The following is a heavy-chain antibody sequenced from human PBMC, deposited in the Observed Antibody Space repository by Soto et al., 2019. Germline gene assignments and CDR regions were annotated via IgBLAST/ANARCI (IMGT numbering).Heavy chain of an antibody. D-gene: IGHD3-3*01. CDR3: ARGPYYDVWSGYSYYFDY. V-gene: IGHV1-2*02. J-gene: IGHJ4*02. CDR2: INPNSGGT. Sequence: ASVKVSCKASGYTFTGYYMHWVRQAPGQGLEWMGWINPNSGGTNYAQKFQGRVTMTRATSISTAYMELSRLRSDDTAVYYCARGPYYDVWSGYSYYFDYWGQGTLVTVSS. CDR1: GYTFTGYY.